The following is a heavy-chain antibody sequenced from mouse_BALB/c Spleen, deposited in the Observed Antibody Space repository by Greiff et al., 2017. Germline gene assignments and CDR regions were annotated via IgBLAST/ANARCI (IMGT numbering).Heavy chain of an antibody. Sequence: VKLVESGPGLVAPSQSLSITCTVSGFSLTSYGVHWVRQPPGKGLEWLGVIWAGGSTNYNSALMSRLSISKDNSKSQVFLKMNSLQTDDTAMYYCATFITTAKAWFAYWGQGTLVTVSA. J-gene: IGHJ3*01. CDR3: ATFITTAKAWFAY. CDR1: GFSLTSYG. V-gene: IGHV2-9*02. D-gene: IGHD1-2*01. CDR2: IWAGGST.